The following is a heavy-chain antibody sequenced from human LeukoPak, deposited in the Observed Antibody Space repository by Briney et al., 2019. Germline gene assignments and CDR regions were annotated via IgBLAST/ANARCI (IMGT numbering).Heavy chain of an antibody. V-gene: IGHV4-39*07. CDR1: GRILSSSDYY. CDR2: IYYSGST. CDR3: ARDPRTPGDWYFDL. Sequence: SSETLSLTCTVSGRILSSSDYYWGWIRQPPGKGLEWVGSIYYSGSTYYNPSLKSRVTISLDTSKNQFSLKLSSVTAADTAVYYCARDPRTPGDWYFDLWGRGTLVTVSS. J-gene: IGHJ2*01.